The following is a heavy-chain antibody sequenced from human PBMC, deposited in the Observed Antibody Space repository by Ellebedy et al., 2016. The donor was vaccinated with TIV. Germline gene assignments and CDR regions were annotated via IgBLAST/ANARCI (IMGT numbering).Heavy chain of an antibody. D-gene: IGHD2-15*01. CDR3: ARGIIGHDWFDP. J-gene: IGHJ5*02. V-gene: IGHV4-39*07. Sequence: GSLRLSYIVSGGSITSSSHYCVWIRQPPGKGLDWIGAINHSGATFYNPSLKSRVTVSVDTSKSQFSLKLDSVTAADTAVYFCARGIIGHDWFDPWGQGTQVTVSS. CDR2: INHSGAT. CDR1: GGSITSSSHY.